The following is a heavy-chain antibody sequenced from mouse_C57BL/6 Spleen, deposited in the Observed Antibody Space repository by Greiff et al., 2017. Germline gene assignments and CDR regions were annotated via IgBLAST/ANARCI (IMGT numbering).Heavy chain of an antibody. D-gene: IGHD2-3*01. CDR2: IDPSDSYT. V-gene: IGHV1-69*01. CDR1: GYTFTSYW. CDR3: ARGDGYYDY. J-gene: IGHJ2*01. Sequence: QVQLQQPGAELVMPGASVKLSCKASGYTFTSYWMHWVKQRPGQGLEWIGEIDPSDSYTNYNQKFKGKSTLTVDKSSSTAYMQISSLTSEDSAVYYCARGDGYYDYWGQGTTLTVSS.